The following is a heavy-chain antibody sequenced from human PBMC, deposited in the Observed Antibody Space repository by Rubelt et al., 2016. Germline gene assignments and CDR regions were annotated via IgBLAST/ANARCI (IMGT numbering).Heavy chain of an antibody. CDR3: AKSDGPYDSSGYYLYYFDY. V-gene: IGHV3-30*04. Sequence: SLRLSCAASGFTFSSYAMHWVRQAPGKGLEWVAVISYDGSNKYYADSVKGRFTISRDNSKNTLYLQMNSLRAEDTAVYYCAKSDGPYDSSGYYLYYFDYWGQGTLVTVSS. D-gene: IGHD3-22*01. CDR1: GFTFSSYA. J-gene: IGHJ4*02. CDR2: ISYDGSNK.